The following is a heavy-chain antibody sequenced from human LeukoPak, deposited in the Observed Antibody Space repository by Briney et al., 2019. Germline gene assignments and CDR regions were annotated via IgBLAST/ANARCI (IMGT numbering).Heavy chain of an antibody. CDR1: GFPFSNAW. CDR2: IKNKTDGGTT. D-gene: IGHD3-22*01. J-gene: IGHJ4*02. Sequence: GGALRPSFAASGFPFSNAWMRWVRPAPGKGREWVGRIKNKTDGGTTNYAALVKGRFTISRDDSKDTLDLQINSLKTEDTAVYYCTTVDYDSSGYVSYWVQGTLVTVSS. V-gene: IGHV3-15*01. CDR3: TTVDYDSSGYVSY.